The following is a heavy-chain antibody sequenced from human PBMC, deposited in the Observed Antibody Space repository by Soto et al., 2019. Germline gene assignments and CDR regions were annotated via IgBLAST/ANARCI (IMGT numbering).Heavy chain of an antibody. CDR3: ARRGARIAAVGLSTGFDP. CDR1: GGSISSSSYY. J-gene: IGHJ5*02. CDR2: ISYSGNT. V-gene: IGHV4-39*01. Sequence: QLQLQESGPGLVKPSETLSLTCSVSGGSISSSSYYWGWIRQPPGKGLEWIGSISYSGNTYYSPSLKSRVTISVDTSKDQFSLDLSSVTATDTAVYFCARRGARIAAVGLSTGFDPWGQGTLVTVSS. D-gene: IGHD6-13*01.